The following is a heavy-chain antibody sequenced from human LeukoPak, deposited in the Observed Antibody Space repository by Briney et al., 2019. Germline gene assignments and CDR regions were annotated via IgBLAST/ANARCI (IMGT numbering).Heavy chain of an antibody. Sequence: GGSLRLSCAASGFTFNNAWMTWVRQAPGKGLEWVGRIKSKADGGTTDYGTPVKGRFTISRDDSKNMLYLQMNNLKTEDTGVYYCSKDPLWGQGALVTVSS. J-gene: IGHJ4*02. CDR2: IKSKADGGTT. CDR1: GFTFNNAW. CDR3: SKDPL. V-gene: IGHV3-15*01.